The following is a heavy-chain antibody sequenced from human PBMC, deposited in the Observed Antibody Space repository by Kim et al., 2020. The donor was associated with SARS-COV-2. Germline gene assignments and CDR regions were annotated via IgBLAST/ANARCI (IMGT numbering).Heavy chain of an antibody. V-gene: IGHV3-7*01. J-gene: IGHJ4*02. D-gene: IGHD3-9*01. CDR3: GKDIVTGYYNIEY. Sequence: YVNSVKGRFTISRDNAKNLLFLQMNSLRAEDTAVYYCGKDIVTGYYNIEYWGQGTLVTVSS.